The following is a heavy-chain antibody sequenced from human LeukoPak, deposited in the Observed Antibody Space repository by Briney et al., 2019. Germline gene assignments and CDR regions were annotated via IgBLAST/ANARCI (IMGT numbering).Heavy chain of an antibody. CDR3: ARVDSSSWYPGFDY. J-gene: IGHJ4*02. D-gene: IGHD6-13*01. V-gene: IGHV3-30*04. Sequence: PGRSLRLSCAASGFTFSSYAMHWVRQAPGKGLEWVAVISYDGSNKYYADSVKGRFTISRDNSKNTLYLQMNGLRAEDTAVYYCARVDSSSWYPGFDYWGQGTLVTVSS. CDR1: GFTFSSYA. CDR2: ISYDGSNK.